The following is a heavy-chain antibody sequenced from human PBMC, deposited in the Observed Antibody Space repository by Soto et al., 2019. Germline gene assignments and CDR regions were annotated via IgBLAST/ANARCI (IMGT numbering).Heavy chain of an antibody. Sequence: QVQLVQSGAEMKEPGSSVKVSCKTSGGTFSSSAISWLRQAPGQGLVWMGGIIPLFRTPDYAQKFQGTVTIAADASTTTAYMELSILRSEATAVYYCARDTVRLQFAAHYSYILDVWGQGTTLTVSS. V-gene: IGHV1-69*12. J-gene: IGHJ6*02. CDR1: GGTFSSSA. D-gene: IGHD3-10*01. CDR3: ARDTVRLQFAAHYSYILDV. CDR2: IIPLFRTP.